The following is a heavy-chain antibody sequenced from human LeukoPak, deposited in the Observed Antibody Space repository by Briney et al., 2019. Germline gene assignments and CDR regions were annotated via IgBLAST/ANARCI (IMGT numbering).Heavy chain of an antibody. V-gene: IGHV3-30*04. J-gene: IGHJ4*02. D-gene: IGHD4-17*01. CDR3: AKDRSSVTTLSPFDY. CDR1: GFTFSSYA. Sequence: PGGSLRLSCAASGFTFSSYAMHWVRQAPGKGLEWVAVISYDGSNKYYADSVKGRFTISRDNSKNTLYLQMNSLRAEDTAVYYCAKDRSSVTTLSPFDYWGQGTLVTVSS. CDR2: ISYDGSNK.